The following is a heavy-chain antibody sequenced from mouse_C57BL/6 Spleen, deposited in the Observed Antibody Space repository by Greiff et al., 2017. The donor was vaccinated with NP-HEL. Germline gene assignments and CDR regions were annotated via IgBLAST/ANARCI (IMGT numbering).Heavy chain of an antibody. J-gene: IGHJ4*01. V-gene: IGHV1-78*01. CDR1: GYTFTDHT. CDR3: AREEGIYYDYDDYAMDY. CDR2: IYPRDGST. D-gene: IGHD2-4*01. Sequence: VKLVESDAELVKPGASVKISCKVSGYTFTDHTIHWMKQRPEQGLEWIGYIYPRDGSTKYNEKFKGKATLTADKSSSTAYMQLNSLTSEDSAVYFCAREEGIYYDYDDYAMDYWGQGTSVTVSS.